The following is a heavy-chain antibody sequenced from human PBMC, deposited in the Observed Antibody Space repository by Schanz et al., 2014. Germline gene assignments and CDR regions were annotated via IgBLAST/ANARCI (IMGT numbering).Heavy chain of an antibody. CDR3: AKGMGYCSGGTCYDYYYYGLDV. CDR1: GFSIRNHD. D-gene: IGHD2-15*01. CDR2: IGTAGDT. V-gene: IGHV3-13*04. Sequence: PGGSLRLSCAASGFSIRNHDMHWVRQATGAGLEWFSAIGTAGDTFYLDSVKGRFTISRDNAKNSLYLQMNSLSADDTAVFYCAKGMGYCSGGTCYDYYYYGLDVWGQGTTVTVSS. J-gene: IGHJ6*02.